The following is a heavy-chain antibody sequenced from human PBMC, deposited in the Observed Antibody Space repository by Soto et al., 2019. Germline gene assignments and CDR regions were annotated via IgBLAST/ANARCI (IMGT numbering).Heavy chain of an antibody. D-gene: IGHD2-2*01. CDR2: INPSGGST. CDR3: ARGRGYCISTSCYFVRDPYGMDV. J-gene: IGHJ6*02. V-gene: IGHV1-46*01. CDR1: GYTFTSYY. Sequence: ASVKVSCKACGYTFTSYYMHWVRQDPGQGLEWMGIINPSGGSTSYAQKFQGRVTMTRDTSTSTVYMELSSLRSEDTAVYYCARGRGYCISTSCYFVRDPYGMDVWGQGTTVTVSS.